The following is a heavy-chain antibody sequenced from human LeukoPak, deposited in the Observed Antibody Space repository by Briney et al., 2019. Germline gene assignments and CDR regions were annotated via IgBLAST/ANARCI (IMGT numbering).Heavy chain of an antibody. CDR2: INPNSSGT. V-gene: IGHV1-2*02. CDR3: ASNPNYDILTGWVY. D-gene: IGHD3-9*01. Sequence: ASVKVSCKASGYTFTGYYMHWVRQAPGQGIEWMGWINPNSSGTNYAQKFQGRVTMTRDTSISTAYMELSRLRSDDTAVYYCASNPNYDILTGWVYWGQGTLVTVSS. J-gene: IGHJ4*02. CDR1: GYTFTGYY.